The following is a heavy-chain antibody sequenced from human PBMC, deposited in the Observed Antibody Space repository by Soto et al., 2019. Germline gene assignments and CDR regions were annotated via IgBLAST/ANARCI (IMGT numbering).Heavy chain of an antibody. Sequence: CGGNVSSYSRNWVRQAPGKGLEWVSYISSSSSTIYYADSVKGRFTISRDNAKNSLYLQMNSLRDEDTAVYYCAKNRVTTVDYWGQGTLVTVSS. CDR3: AKNRVTTVDY. V-gene: IGHV3-48*02. CDR1: GGNVSSYS. J-gene: IGHJ4*02. D-gene: IGHD4-17*01. CDR2: ISSSSSTI.